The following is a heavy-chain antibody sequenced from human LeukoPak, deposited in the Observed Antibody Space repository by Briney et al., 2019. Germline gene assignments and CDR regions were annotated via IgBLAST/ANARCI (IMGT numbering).Heavy chain of an antibody. V-gene: IGHV3-74*01. CDR1: GFTFSTSR. CDR2: INTDGNTR. Sequence: GGSLRLSCAPSGFTFSTSRMHWVRQAPGKGLVWVSRINTDGNTRDYADSVKGRFTISRDNARNTLYLQMNSLRAEDTAVYYCVRDMGYYDKVWGQGTLVTVSS. CDR3: VRDMGYYDKV. D-gene: IGHD3-22*01. J-gene: IGHJ4*02.